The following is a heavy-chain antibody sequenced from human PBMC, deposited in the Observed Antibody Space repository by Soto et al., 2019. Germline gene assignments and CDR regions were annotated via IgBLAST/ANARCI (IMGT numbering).Heavy chain of an antibody. Sequence: QDHLVESGGGVFQPGTSLRLSCAASGFTFNTYGMHWVLQAPGKGLDCVAVISYCGSDKFYSDSVKGRFTISRDNSKNALYLQMSSLRPVDTAIYYCAKSPPFYCSRHNCYKYYFEYWGQGTMVNVSS. V-gene: IGHV3-30*18. J-gene: IGHJ4*02. CDR2: ISYCGSDK. D-gene: IGHD2-15*01. CDR1: GFTFNTYG. CDR3: AKSPPFYCSRHNCYKYYFEY.